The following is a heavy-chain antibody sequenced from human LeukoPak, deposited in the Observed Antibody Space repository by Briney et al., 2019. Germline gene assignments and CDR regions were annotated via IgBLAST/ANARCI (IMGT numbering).Heavy chain of an antibody. V-gene: IGHV3-53*04. CDR1: GFTVSSSY. J-gene: IGHJ6*02. D-gene: IGHD6-13*01. CDR3: ARDRAAAAISDGDYYGMDV. CDR2: IYSGGGT. Sequence: PGGSLRLSCAASGFTVSSSYMSWVRQAPGEGLEWVSVIYSGGGTYYADSVKGRFTISRHNSKNTLYLQMNSLRAEDTAVYYCARDRAAAAISDGDYYGMDVWGQGTTVTVSS.